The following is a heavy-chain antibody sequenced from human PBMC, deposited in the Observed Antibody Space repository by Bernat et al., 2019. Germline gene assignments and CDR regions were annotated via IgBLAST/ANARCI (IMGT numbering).Heavy chain of an antibody. Sequence: QVQLVQSGAEVKKPGSSVKVSCKASGGTFSSYTISWVRQAPGQGLEWMGRIIPILGIANYAQKFQGRVTITADKSTSTAYMELSSLRSEDTAVYYCARDGVWELGFDYWGQGTLVTVSS. CDR2: IIPILGIA. V-gene: IGHV1-69*08. CDR1: GGTFSSYT. CDR3: ARDGVWELGFDY. D-gene: IGHD1-26*01. J-gene: IGHJ4*02.